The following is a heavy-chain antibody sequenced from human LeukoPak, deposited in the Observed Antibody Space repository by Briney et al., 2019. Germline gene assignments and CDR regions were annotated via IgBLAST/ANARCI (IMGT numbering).Heavy chain of an antibody. CDR2: INPNSGGT. J-gene: IGHJ4*02. Sequence: ASVKVSCKASGYTFTGYYMHWVRQAPGQGLEWMGWINPNSGGTNYAQKFQGMVTMTRDTSISTAYMELSRLRSDDTAVYYCARVSGWSPQPSFWGQGTLVTVSS. CDR3: ARVSGWSPQPSF. V-gene: IGHV1-2*02. CDR1: GYTFTGYY. D-gene: IGHD6-19*01.